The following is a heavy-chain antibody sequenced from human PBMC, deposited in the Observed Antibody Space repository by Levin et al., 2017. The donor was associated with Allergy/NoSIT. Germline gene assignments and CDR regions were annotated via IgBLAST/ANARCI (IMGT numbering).Heavy chain of an antibody. J-gene: IGHJ4*02. CDR1: GYTFTKRY. CDR2: IDPSGGTT. D-gene: IGHD5-18*01. Sequence: ASVKVSCKASGYTFTKRYMHWIRQASGQGLEWMGFIDPSGGTTSYAQDFKGRITMTRDTSTTTVYMELSSLRSDDTAVYYCAGFCDYSYGSLCHWGQGTLVTVSS. CDR3: AGFCDYSYGSLCH. V-gene: IGHV1-46*01.